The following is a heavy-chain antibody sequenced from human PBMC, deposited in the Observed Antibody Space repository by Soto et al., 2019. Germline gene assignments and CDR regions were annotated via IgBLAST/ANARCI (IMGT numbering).Heavy chain of an antibody. J-gene: IGHJ4*02. CDR1: VDSVSSNSAA. CDR2: TYYRSKWYN. CDR3: ARDAWEYSSSSGYFDY. V-gene: IGHV6-1*01. D-gene: IGHD6-6*01. Sequence: SQTLSLTCVISVDSVSSNSAAWNWIRQSPSRGLEWLGRTYYRSKWYNDYAVSVKSRITINPDTSKNQFSLQLNSVTPEDTAVYYCARDAWEYSSSSGYFDYWGQGTLVTVSS.